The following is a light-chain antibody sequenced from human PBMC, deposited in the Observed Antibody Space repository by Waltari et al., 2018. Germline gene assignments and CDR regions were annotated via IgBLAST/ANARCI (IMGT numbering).Light chain of an antibody. CDR1: QSVSSY. CDR2: HAS. CDR3: HQYVESPAT. J-gene: IGKJ1*01. V-gene: IGKV3-20*01. Sequence: ELVLTQSPGTVSLSPGARATFSCWASQSVSSYLAWSQQKPGQAPRLLNYHASTRATGIPDRFSGSGSGTDFSLTISRLEPEDFAMYYCHQYVESPATFGQGTKVEIK.